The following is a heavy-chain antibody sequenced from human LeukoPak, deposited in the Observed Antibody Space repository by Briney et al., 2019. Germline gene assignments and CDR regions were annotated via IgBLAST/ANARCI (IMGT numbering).Heavy chain of an antibody. CDR3: ARDPGTYYYYYGMDV. CDR2: ISWNSGSI. V-gene: IGHV3-9*01. CDR1: GFTFDDYA. D-gene: IGHD6-13*01. J-gene: IGHJ6*02. Sequence: PGRSLRLSCAASGFTFDDYAMHWVRQAPGKGLEWVSGISWNSGSIGYADSVKGRFTISRDNAKNSLYLQMNSLRAEDTAVYYCARDPGTYYYYYGMDVWGQGTTVTVSS.